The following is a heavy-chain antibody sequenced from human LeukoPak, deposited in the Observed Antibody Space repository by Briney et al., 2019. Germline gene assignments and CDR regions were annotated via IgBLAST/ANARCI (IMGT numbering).Heavy chain of an antibody. V-gene: IGHV4-39*07. D-gene: IGHD5-18*01. Sequence: SETLSLTCTVSGGSISSSSYYWGWIRQPPGKGLEWIGSIYYSGSTYYNPSLKSRVTISVDTSKNQFSLKLSSVTAADTAVYYCARAHQGYSYGGDYFDYWGQGTLVTVSS. CDR3: ARAHQGYSYGGDYFDY. CDR1: GGSISSSSYY. CDR2: IYYSGST. J-gene: IGHJ4*02.